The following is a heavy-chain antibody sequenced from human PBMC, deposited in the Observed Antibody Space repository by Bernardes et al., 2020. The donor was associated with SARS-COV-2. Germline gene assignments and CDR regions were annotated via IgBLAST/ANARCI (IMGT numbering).Heavy chain of an antibody. CDR3: ARGYYGSGSYSGHYYYYGMDV. Sequence: ASMKVSCKASGYTFTSYGISWVRQAPGQGLEWMGWISAYNGNTNYAQKLQGRVTMTTDTSTSTAYMELRSLRSDDTAVYYCARGYYGSGSYSGHYYYYGMDVWGQGTTVTVSS. D-gene: IGHD3-10*01. J-gene: IGHJ6*02. CDR2: ISAYNGNT. V-gene: IGHV1-18*04. CDR1: GYTFTSYG.